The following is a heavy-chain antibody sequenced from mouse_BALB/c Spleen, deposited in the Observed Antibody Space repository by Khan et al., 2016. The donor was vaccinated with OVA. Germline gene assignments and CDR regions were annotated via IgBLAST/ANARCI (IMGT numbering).Heavy chain of an antibody. CDR2: INPSSDYT. J-gene: IGHJ3*01. V-gene: IGHV1-4*01. CDR1: GYIFTSYT. CDR3: ASYYRYPAWFAY. Sequence: QVQLQQSGAELARPGASVKMSCKASGYIFTSYTMHWVKQRPGQGLEWIGYINPSSDYTNYNQKFKDKATLTADKSSSTAYMQLSSLTSEDSAVYYCASYYRYPAWFAYWGQGTLVTVSA. D-gene: IGHD2-14*01.